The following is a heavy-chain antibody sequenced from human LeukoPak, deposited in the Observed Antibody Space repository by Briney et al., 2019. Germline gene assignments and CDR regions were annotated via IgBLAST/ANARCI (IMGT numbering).Heavy chain of an antibody. CDR2: IIPIFGTA. V-gene: IGHV1-69*06. J-gene: IGHJ4*02. Sequence: SVKVSCKASGGTFSSYAISWVRQAPGQGLEWMGGIIPIFGTANYAQKFQGRVTVTADKSTSTAYMELSSLRSEDTAVYYCARGYGDYLTYYFDYWGQGTLVTVSS. CDR3: ARGYGDYLTYYFDY. CDR1: GGTFSSYA. D-gene: IGHD4-17*01.